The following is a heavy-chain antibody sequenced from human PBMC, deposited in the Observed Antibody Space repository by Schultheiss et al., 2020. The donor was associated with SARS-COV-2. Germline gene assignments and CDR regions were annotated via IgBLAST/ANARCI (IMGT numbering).Heavy chain of an antibody. Sequence: SETLSLTCTVSGGSVSNNSYYWSWIRQPPGKGLEWIGYIYYSGSTYYNPSLKSRVTISVDTSSNQFSLKLSSVTAADTAVYYCARQEDYYYYMDVWGKGTTVTVSS. CDR1: GGSVSNNSYY. CDR3: ARQEDYYYYMDV. J-gene: IGHJ6*03. CDR2: IYYSGST. V-gene: IGHV4-61*01.